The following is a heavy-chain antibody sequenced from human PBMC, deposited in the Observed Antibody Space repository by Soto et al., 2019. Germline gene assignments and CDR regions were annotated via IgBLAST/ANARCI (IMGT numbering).Heavy chain of an antibody. Sequence: PSETLSLTCAVYGGSFSGYYWSWIRQPPGKGLEWIGEINHSGSTNYNPSLKSRVTISVDTSKNQFSLKLSSVTAADTAVYYCAREVSRPDYGGNSGGIFDYWGQGNLVTVSS. D-gene: IGHD4-17*01. CDR2: INHSGST. J-gene: IGHJ4*02. V-gene: IGHV4-34*01. CDR3: AREVSRPDYGGNSGGIFDY. CDR1: GGSFSGYY.